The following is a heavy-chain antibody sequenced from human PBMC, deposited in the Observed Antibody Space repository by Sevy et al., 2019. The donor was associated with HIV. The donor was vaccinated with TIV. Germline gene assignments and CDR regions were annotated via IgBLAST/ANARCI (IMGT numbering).Heavy chain of an antibody. Sequence: GGSLRLSCAASGFTFSTYWMTWVRQAPGTRLEWVANINQDGSDKNYVDSVRGRFTIARDNAKNSLSLQMNSLRAEDTAIYFCARWYATDWQRRHFDNWGQGTLVTVSS. J-gene: IGHJ4*02. CDR3: ARWYATDWQRRHFDN. V-gene: IGHV3-7*01. CDR1: GFTFSTYW. D-gene: IGHD2-2*01. CDR2: INQDGSDK.